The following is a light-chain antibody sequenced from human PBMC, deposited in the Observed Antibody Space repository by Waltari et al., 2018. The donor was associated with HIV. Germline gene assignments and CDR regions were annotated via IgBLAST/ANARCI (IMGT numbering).Light chain of an antibody. CDR2: EVS. CDR3: SSYTSSSTLRV. V-gene: IGLV2-14*01. J-gene: IGLJ3*02. Sequence: QSALTQPASVSGSPGQSITISCTGTSSDVGGYNYVSWYQQHPGKAPKLMIYEVSNRPSGVSIRFSGSKSGNPASLTISGLQAEDDAVYYFSSYTSSSTLRVFGGGTKLTVL. CDR1: SSDVGGYNY.